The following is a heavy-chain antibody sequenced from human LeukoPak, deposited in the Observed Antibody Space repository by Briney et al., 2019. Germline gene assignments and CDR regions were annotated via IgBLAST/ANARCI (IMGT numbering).Heavy chain of an antibody. CDR1: GGTSSSYT. J-gene: IGHJ1*01. CDR2: IIPIFGTA. Sequence: SVKVSCKASGGTSSSYTISWVRQAPGQGLEWMGGIIPIFGTANYAQKFQGRVTITADESTSTAYMELSSLRSEDTAVYYCARDCRDDYGDFRSWGQGTLVTVSS. CDR3: ARDCRDDYGDFRS. V-gene: IGHV1-69*13. D-gene: IGHD4-17*01.